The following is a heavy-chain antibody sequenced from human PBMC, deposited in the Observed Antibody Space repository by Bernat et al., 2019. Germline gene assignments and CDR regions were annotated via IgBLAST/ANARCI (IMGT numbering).Heavy chain of an antibody. J-gene: IGHJ4*02. CDR1: SGSISSGRYN. V-gene: IGHV4-39*01. Sequence: QLQLQESGPGLVKPSETLSLTCIVSSGSISSGRYNWGLIRQPPGKGLEWIAGIYYSGTTYYNPPLKSRVTIHVDTSKNRFSLKLSSVTAADTAVYYCARQDGSGSFSENFFDYWGQGTLVTVSA. D-gene: IGHD3-10*01. CDR2: IYYSGTT. CDR3: ARQDGSGSFSENFFDY.